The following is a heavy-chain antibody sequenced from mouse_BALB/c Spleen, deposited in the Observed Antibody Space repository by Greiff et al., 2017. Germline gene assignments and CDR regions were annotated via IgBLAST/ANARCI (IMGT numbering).Heavy chain of an antibody. V-gene: IGHV1-5*01. J-gene: IGHJ3*01. D-gene: IGHD2-4*01. CDR3: TRAYDYDGREFAY. CDR1: GYTFTSYW. Sequence: EVQLQESGTVLARPGASVKMSCKASGYTFTSYWMHWVKQRPGQGLEWIGAIYPGNSDTSYNQKFKGKAKLTAVTSTSTAYMELSSLTNEDSAVYYCTRAYDYDGREFAYWGQGTLVTVSA. CDR2: IYPGNSDT.